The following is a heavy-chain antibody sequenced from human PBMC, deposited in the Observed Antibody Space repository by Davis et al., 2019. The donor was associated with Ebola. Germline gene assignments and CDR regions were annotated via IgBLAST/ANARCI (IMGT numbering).Heavy chain of an antibody. CDR3: ARVSFGGSYQYYYYYGMDV. V-gene: IGHV1-8*01. Sequence: ASVKVSCKASGYTFTSYDINWVRQATGQGLEWMGWMNPNSGNTGYAQKFQGRVTMTRNTPISTAYMELSSLRSEDTAVYYCARVSFGGSYQYYYYYGMDVWGQGTTVTVSS. CDR1: GYTFTSYD. D-gene: IGHD1-26*01. CDR2: MNPNSGNT. J-gene: IGHJ6*02.